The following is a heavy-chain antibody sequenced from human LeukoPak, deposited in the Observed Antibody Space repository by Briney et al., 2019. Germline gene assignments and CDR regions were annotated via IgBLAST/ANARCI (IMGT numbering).Heavy chain of an antibody. CDR1: GYTFTSYY. CDR3: ARAGGGSGSYYYYYYMDV. V-gene: IGHV1-46*01. D-gene: IGHD3-10*01. CDR2: INPSGGST. J-gene: IGHJ6*03. Sequence: ASVKVSCKASGYTFTSYYMYWVRQAPGQGLEWMGIINPSGGSTSYAQKFQGRVTMTRDMSTSTVYMELSSLRSEDTAVYYCARAGGGSGSYYYYYYMDVWGKGTTVTVSS.